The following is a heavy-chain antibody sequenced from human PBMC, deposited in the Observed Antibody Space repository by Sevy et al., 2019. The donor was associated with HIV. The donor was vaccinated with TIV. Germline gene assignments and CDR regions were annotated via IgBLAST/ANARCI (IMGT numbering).Heavy chain of an antibody. D-gene: IGHD5-12*01. CDR1: GYTFSNHD. J-gene: IGHJ6*02. CDR2: MNTKHGNT. Sequence: ASVKVSCKASGYTFSNHDIDWVRQATGQGLEWMGYMNTKHGNTEYVQKFQGRVTMTRDLSISTAYMELNNLESDDTAVYYCVTLGRGHDRVDVWGQRTSVTVSS. V-gene: IGHV1-8*01. CDR3: VTLGRGHDRVDV.